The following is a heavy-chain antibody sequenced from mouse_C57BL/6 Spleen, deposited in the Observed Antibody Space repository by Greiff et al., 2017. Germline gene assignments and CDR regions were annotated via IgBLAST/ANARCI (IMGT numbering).Heavy chain of an antibody. CDR1: GYAFSSSW. Sequence: QVQLQQSGPELVKPGASVKISCKASGYAFSSSWMNWVKQRPGKGLEWIGRLYPGDGDTNYNGKFKGKATLTADKASSTAYMQRSSLTSEDSAVYVGARDGNYYFDYWGQGTTRTVAS. D-gene: IGHD2-1*01. CDR3: ARDGNYYFDY. V-gene: IGHV1-82*01. J-gene: IGHJ2*01. CDR2: LYPGDGDT.